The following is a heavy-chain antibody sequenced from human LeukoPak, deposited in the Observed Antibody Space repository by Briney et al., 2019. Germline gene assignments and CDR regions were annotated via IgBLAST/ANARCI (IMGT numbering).Heavy chain of an antibody. CDR2: ISSSSSYI. Sequence: PGGSLRLSCAASGFTFSSYSMNWVRQAPGKGLEWVSSISSSSSYIYYADSVKGRFTISRDNAKNSLYLQMNSLRAEDTAVYYCARLGFPERDYYDSSGYYSLLYWGQGTLVTVSS. D-gene: IGHD3-22*01. V-gene: IGHV3-21*01. CDR1: GFTFSSYS. CDR3: ARLGFPERDYYDSSGYYSLLY. J-gene: IGHJ4*02.